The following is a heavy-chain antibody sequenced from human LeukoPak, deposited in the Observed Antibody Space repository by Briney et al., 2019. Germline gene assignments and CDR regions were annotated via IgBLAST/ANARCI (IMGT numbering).Heavy chain of an antibody. D-gene: IGHD3-22*01. Sequence: GESLKISCKGSGYRFTSYWIGWVRQMPGKGLEWMGIIYPSDSDTQYSPSFQGQVTFSADKSFSTAYLQWSSLKASDTAIYYCATSFDTSGSDAFDIWGQGTMVTVSS. CDR3: ATSFDTSGSDAFDI. V-gene: IGHV5-51*01. CDR2: IYPSDSDT. J-gene: IGHJ3*02. CDR1: GYRFTSYW.